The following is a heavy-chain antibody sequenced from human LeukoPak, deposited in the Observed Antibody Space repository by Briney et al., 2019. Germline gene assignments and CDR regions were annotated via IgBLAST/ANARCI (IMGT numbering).Heavy chain of an antibody. Sequence: SETLSLTCIVSGGSISPYYWSWIRQPPGKGLEWIGYVDYRGTTNYSPSLKSRVTISVDTSKNQFSLRLSSVSAADTAVYYCARSPDSSDYYYYFDYWGQGTLVTVSS. V-gene: IGHV4-59*08. CDR2: VDYRGTT. D-gene: IGHD3-22*01. CDR1: GGSISPYY. J-gene: IGHJ4*02. CDR3: ARSPDSSDYYYYFDY.